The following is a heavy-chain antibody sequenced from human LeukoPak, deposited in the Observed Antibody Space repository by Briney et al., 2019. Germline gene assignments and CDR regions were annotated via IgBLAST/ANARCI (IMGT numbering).Heavy chain of an antibody. CDR1: GITVNIYG. J-gene: IGHJ3*01. D-gene: IGHD6-13*01. Sequence: GGPLRLSCGASGITVNIYGMPWLREAPGKGLEGFSAFSATDGSVQHADSERGRFSISRDHSKNSLYLQMNSLGDEDMAVYFCAKARVAAAGTGAFDVWGQGTTVTVSS. CDR2: FSATDGSV. CDR3: AKARVAAAGTGAFDV. V-gene: IGHV3-23*01.